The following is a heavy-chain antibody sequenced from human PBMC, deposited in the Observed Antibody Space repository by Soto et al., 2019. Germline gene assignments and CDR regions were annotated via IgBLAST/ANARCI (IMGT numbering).Heavy chain of an antibody. CDR3: ARDRNYYGSGSLVYMDV. CDR1: GYTFTSYG. CDR2: ISAYNGNT. Sequence: ASVKVSCKASGYTFTSYGISWVRQAPGQGLEWMGWISAYNGNTNYAQKLQGRVTMTTDTSTSTAYMELRSLRSDDTAVYYCARDRNYYGSGSLVYMDVWGKGTTVTVSS. V-gene: IGHV1-18*01. J-gene: IGHJ6*03. D-gene: IGHD3-10*01.